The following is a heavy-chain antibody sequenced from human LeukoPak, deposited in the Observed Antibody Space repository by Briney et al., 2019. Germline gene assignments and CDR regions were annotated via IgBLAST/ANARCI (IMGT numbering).Heavy chain of an antibody. CDR2: IYYSGST. Sequence: SETLSLTCAVYGGSFSGYYWSWIRQPPGKGLEWIGYIYYSGSTNHNPSLKSRVTISVDTSKNQFSLKLSSVTAADTAVYYCARATADDYDILTGYPIPLFDYWGQGTLVTVSS. D-gene: IGHD3-9*01. V-gene: IGHV4-59*01. CDR3: ARATADDYDILTGYPIPLFDY. CDR1: GGSFSGYY. J-gene: IGHJ4*02.